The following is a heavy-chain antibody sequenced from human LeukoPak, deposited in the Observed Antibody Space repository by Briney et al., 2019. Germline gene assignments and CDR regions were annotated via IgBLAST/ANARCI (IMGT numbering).Heavy chain of an antibody. Sequence: GRSLRLSCAASGFTFSNYAMSWVRQAPGRGLEWVSTIDGSKTNTYYADSVNGRSTISRTNTKNTLYLQINSLRTEDTALYFCAKDGLRGDCNVGSFYPFDPWGQGTLVTVSS. D-gene: IGHD2-15*01. J-gene: IGHJ5*02. CDR3: AKDGLRGDCNVGSFYPFDP. CDR2: IDGSKTNT. V-gene: IGHV3-23*01. CDR1: GFTFSNYA.